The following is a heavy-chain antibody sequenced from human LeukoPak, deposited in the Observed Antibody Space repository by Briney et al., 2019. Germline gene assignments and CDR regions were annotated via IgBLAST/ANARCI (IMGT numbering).Heavy chain of an antibody. V-gene: IGHV3-66*01. CDR3: ARDHSSSWSIYYYYYMDV. CDR1: GFTVSSNY. D-gene: IGHD6-13*01. CDR2: IYSGGST. Sequence: GGSLRLSCAASGFTVSSNYMSWVRQAPGKGLEWVSVIYSGGSTYYADSVKGRFTISRDNAKNSLYLQMNSLRAEDTAVYYRARDHSSSWSIYYYYYMDVWGKGTTVTVSS. J-gene: IGHJ6*03.